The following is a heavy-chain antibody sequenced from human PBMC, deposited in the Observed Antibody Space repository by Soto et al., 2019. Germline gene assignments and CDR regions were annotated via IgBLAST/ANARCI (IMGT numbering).Heavy chain of an antibody. J-gene: IGHJ5*02. Sequence: QVQLQQSGPGLLKPSETLSLTCSVSGGSITVNYWTWIRQSPGKGLEWVGYIYYTGITNYNPSLKRRVTISLDRSKNQFSLKLDSVTAADTAVYYCARALDYDLWGGRNWFDPWGQGTLVTVSS. CDR1: GGSITVNY. V-gene: IGHV4-59*01. CDR2: IYYTGIT. D-gene: IGHD3-3*01. CDR3: ARALDYDLWGGRNWFDP.